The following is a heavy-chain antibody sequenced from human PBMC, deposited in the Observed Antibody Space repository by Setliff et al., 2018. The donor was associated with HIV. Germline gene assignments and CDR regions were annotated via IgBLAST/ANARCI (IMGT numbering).Heavy chain of an antibody. D-gene: IGHD1-26*01. V-gene: IGHV3-15*01. J-gene: IGHJ4*02. CDR2: IKSKTDGETE. CDR1: GFTFTNAW. Sequence: PGGSLRLSCAASGFTFTNAWMSWVRQAPGKGLEWVGRIKSKTDGETEDYAAPVKGRFTISRDDSRSTLYLQMNSLITEDTALYYCAAGGATFDYWGQGSLVTVSS. CDR3: AAGGATFDY.